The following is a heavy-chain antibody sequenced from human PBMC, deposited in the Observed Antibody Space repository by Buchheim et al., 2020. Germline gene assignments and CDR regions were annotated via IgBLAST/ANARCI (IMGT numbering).Heavy chain of an antibody. Sequence: QVQLQPWGAGLLKPSGTLSLTCPVYGGSFSGYYWSWIRQPPGKGLEWIGEINHSGSTNYNPSLKSRVTISVDTSKTQFSLKLNSVIAADTAVYYCIPMTERGFDYWGQGTL. J-gene: IGHJ4*02. CDR2: INHSGST. D-gene: IGHD3-22*01. CDR3: IPMTERGFDY. CDR1: GGSFSGYY. V-gene: IGHV4-34*01.